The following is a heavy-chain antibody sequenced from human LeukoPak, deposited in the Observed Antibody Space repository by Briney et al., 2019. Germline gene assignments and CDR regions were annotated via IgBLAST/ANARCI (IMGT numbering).Heavy chain of an antibody. V-gene: IGHV3-7*03. D-gene: IGHD3-10*01. CDR3: ARERRSGSYYSGEDY. Sequence: PGGSLRLSCAASGFTFSSYWMSWVRQAPGKGLEWVANIKQDGSEKYYVDSVKGRFTISRDNAKNSLYLQMNSLRAEDTAVYYCARERRSGSYYSGEDYWGQGTLVTVSS. CDR2: IKQDGSEK. CDR1: GFTFSSYW. J-gene: IGHJ4*02.